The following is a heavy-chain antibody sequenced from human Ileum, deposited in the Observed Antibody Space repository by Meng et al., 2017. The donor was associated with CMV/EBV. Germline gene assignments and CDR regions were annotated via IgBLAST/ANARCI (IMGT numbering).Heavy chain of an antibody. V-gene: IGHV1-2*02. CDR3: AVFPYISTSMAY. CDR2: IFPNTGGT. J-gene: IGHJ4*02. CDR1: GYTFTAYH. D-gene: IGHD2-2*01. Sequence: CKASGYTFTAYHIHWVRQAPGQGLEWMGWIFPNTGGTKYTQKFQARVTMTRDMSISTAYMELSSLRSDDTAIYYCAVFPYISTSMAYWGQGALVTVSS.